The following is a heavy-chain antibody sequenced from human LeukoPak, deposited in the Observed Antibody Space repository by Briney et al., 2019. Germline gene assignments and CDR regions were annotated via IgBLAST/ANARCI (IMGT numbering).Heavy chain of an antibody. D-gene: IGHD3-22*01. CDR3: ARERDSSGYYESDY. J-gene: IGHJ4*02. CDR1: GYTFTSYA. Sequence: GASVKVSCKASGYTFTSYAMHWVRQAPGQRLEWMGWINAGNGNTKYSQKFQGRVTITRDTSASTAYMELSSLRSEDTAVYYCARERDSSGYYESDYWGQGTLVTVSS. CDR2: INAGNGNT. V-gene: IGHV1-3*01.